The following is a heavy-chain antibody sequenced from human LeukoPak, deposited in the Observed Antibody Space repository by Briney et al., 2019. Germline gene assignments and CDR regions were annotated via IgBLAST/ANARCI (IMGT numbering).Heavy chain of an antibody. CDR3: ARDRVWGNYYDSSVYYLSGPSY. D-gene: IGHD3-22*01. V-gene: IGHV1-18*01. Sequence: ASVKVSCKASGYTFTSYGISWVRQAPGQGLEWMGWISAYNGNTNYAQKLQGRVTMTTDTSTSKAYMELRSLRSDDTAVYYCARDRVWGNYYDSSVYYLSGPSYWGEGTLVTVSS. J-gene: IGHJ4*02. CDR1: GYTFTSYG. CDR2: ISAYNGNT.